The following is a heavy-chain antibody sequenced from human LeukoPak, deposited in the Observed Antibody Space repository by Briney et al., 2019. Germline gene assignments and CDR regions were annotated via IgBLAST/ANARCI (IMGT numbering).Heavy chain of an antibody. CDR2: IRSAVETT. J-gene: IGHJ4*02. Sequence: GGSLRLSCAASGFTVSSSYMNWVRQAPGKGLEWISGIRSAVETTHYADSVKGRFIISRDNSKNALSLQLNSLRPEDTALYYCAKHFCTGLDCSLFDSWGQGTLVTVSS. D-gene: IGHD3/OR15-3a*01. CDR1: GFTVSSSY. V-gene: IGHV3-23*01. CDR3: AKHFCTGLDCSLFDS.